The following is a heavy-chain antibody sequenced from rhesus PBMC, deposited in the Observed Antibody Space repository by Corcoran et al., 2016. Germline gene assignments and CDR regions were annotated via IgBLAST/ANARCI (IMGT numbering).Heavy chain of an antibody. CDR1: GGSISGSYG. D-gene: IGHD3-34*01. V-gene: IGHV4S7*01. CDR3: ARRDLTGDGFDF. J-gene: IGHJ4*01. Sequence: QVQLKKSGPGLVRPSETLSLTCAVSGGSISGSYGWSWIRQPPGKGLEWIGHIFGSLGSTYYNPSLKSRVTISRDTSKNQFSLKLSSVTAADTAVYYCARRDLTGDGFDFWGQGVLVTVSS. CDR2: IFGSLGST.